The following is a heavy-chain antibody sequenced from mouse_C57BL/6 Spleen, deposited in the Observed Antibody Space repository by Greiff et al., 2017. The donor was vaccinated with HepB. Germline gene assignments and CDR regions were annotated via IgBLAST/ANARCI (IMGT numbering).Heavy chain of an antibody. D-gene: IGHD2-4*01. J-gene: IGHJ3*01. V-gene: IGHV1-9*01. Sequence: QVQLQQSGAELMKPGASVKLSCKATGYTFTGYWIEWVKQRPGHGLEWIGEILPGSGSTNYNEKFKGKSTLTVDKSSSTAYMQLSSLTSEDSAVYYCARRGYYDYEGFAYWGQGTLVTVSA. CDR3: ARRGYYDYEGFAY. CDR2: ILPGSGST. CDR1: GYTFTGYW.